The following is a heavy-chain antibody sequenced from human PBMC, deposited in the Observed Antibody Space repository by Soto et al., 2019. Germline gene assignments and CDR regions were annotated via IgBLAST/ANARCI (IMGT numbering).Heavy chain of an antibody. Sequence: EVQLVESGGGLVQPGGSLRLSCAASGFTFSTNWMTWVRQSPGKGLEWVANIKEDGSEKYYGDSVKGRFTISRDNAKNSLFLQMNSLRAEDSAIYYCVRHVDLTFDYWGQGTLVTVSS. CDR1: GFTFSTNW. J-gene: IGHJ4*02. CDR2: IKEDGSEK. V-gene: IGHV3-7*01. CDR3: VRHVDLTFDY. D-gene: IGHD3-9*01.